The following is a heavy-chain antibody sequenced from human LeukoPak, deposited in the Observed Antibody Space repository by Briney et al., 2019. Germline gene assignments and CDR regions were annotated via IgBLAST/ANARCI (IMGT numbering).Heavy chain of an antibody. Sequence: VGSLRLSCTASGFAFSVYAMSWLRQPPGKGLEWVSTINANSGTTTYAASVSRRLNISRDNSKNTLYLQLNTLRADDTATYYCAKPISGGLAVTADWFHPWGQRTVIVVSS. CDR2: INANSGTT. J-gene: IGHJ5*01. V-gene: IGHV3-23*01. D-gene: IGHD6-19*01. CDR1: GFAFSVYA. CDR3: AKPISGGLAVTADWFHP.